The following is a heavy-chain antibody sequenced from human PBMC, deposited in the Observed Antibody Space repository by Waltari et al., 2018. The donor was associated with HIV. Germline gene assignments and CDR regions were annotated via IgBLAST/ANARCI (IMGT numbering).Heavy chain of an antibody. CDR1: GYSFAGYY. CDR3: AKSRVGGSGSIDS. Sequence: QVQLVQSGAEAKKPGASVKVSCRASGYSFAGYYMHWVRQAPGQGLEWMGWINPKSGDTNYAQKFQGRVTMTRDTSSTTAYMELSRLTSDDTAIYYCAKSRVGGSGSIDSWGQGTLVTVSS. D-gene: IGHD1-26*01. J-gene: IGHJ4*02. CDR2: INPKSGDT. V-gene: IGHV1-2*02.